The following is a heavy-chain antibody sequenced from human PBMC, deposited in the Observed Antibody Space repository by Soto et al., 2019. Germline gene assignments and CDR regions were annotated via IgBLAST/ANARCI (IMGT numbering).Heavy chain of an antibody. Sequence: QVQLVQSGAEEKKPGASVKVSCKASGYTFTSHAMHWVRQAPGQRLEWMGWINAGNGNTKYSQKFQGRVTITTDTSASTAYMELSSLRSEDTAVYYCARGGIAAAGTSWFDPWGQGTLVTVSS. CDR2: INAGNGNT. CDR1: GYTFTSHA. V-gene: IGHV1-3*05. D-gene: IGHD6-13*01. J-gene: IGHJ5*02. CDR3: ARGGIAAAGTSWFDP.